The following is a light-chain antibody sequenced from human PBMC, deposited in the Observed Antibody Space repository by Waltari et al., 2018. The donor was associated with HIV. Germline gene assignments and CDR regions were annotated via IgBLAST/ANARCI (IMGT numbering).Light chain of an antibody. V-gene: IGLV2-23*02. CDR3: CSYAGSSTSVV. CDR1: SRDVGGYNL. CDR2: EVK. Sequence: QSALTQSASVSGSPGQSITISCTGTSRDVGGYNLVYYYQHPPGRAPKLMIYEVKQRPSGVSNRFSGSKSGNTASLTISVLQAEDEADYYCCSYAGSSTSVVFGGGTKLTVL. J-gene: IGLJ2*01.